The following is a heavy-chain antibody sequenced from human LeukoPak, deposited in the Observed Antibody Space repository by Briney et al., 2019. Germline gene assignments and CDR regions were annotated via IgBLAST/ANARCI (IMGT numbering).Heavy chain of an antibody. J-gene: IGHJ6*02. CDR1: GGTFSSYA. D-gene: IGHD6-19*01. CDR3: ARKYSSGWRDYYYGMDV. CDR2: IIPIFGTA. V-gene: IGHV1-69*13. Sequence: APVKVSCKASGGTFSSYAISWVRQAPGQGLEWMGGIIPIFGTANYAQKFQGRVTITADESTSTAYMELSSLRSEDTAVYYCARKYSSGWRDYYYGMDVWGQGTTVTVSS.